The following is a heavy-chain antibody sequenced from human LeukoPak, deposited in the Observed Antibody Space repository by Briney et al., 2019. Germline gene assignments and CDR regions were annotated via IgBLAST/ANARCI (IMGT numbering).Heavy chain of an antibody. V-gene: IGHV3-11*01. CDR2: ISSSGTTI. Sequence: GGSLRLSCAASGFTFSDYYMSWIRQPPGKGLEWVSYISSSGTTIYYTDSVRGRFTVSRDNAKNSLYLQMDSLSAEDTAVYYCASLRGVNRWGQGTLVTVSS. D-gene: IGHD3-10*01. J-gene: IGHJ4*02. CDR3: ASLRGVNR. CDR1: GFTFSDYY.